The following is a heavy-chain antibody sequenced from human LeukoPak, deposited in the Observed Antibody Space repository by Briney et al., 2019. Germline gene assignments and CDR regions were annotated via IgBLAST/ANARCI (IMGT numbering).Heavy chain of an antibody. CDR3: AKDPNGDYIGTFDI. J-gene: IGHJ3*02. D-gene: IGHD4-17*01. Sequence: PGGSLRLSCATSQFKFNNYGMTWVRQAPGKGLEWVSSITGSGGRTQYADSVQGRFTISRDNSKNTLYLQMSSLRAEDTAVYYCAKDPNGDYIGTFDIWGQGTMVTVSS. CDR2: ITGSGGRT. CDR1: QFKFNNYG. V-gene: IGHV3-23*01.